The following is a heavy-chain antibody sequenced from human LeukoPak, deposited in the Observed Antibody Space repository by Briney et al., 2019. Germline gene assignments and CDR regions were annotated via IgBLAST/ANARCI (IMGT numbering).Heavy chain of an antibody. CDR3: ARVGDMEAFDI. J-gene: IGHJ3*02. CDR2: MWYDGRNK. D-gene: IGHD3-16*01. CDR1: GFTLSSFG. Sequence: GGSLRLSCAASGFTLSSFGMVWVRQAPGEGLEWVTLMWYDGRNKYYADSVKGRFTISRDNSKNTVYLQMSSLRGEDTAVYYCARVGDMEAFDIWGQGTRVTVSS. V-gene: IGHV3-33*01.